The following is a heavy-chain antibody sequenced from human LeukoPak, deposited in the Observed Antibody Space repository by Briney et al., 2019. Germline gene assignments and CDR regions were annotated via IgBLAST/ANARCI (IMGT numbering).Heavy chain of an antibody. CDR2: IKQDGSEK. D-gene: IGHD3-3*01. V-gene: IGHV3-7*01. J-gene: IGHJ6*02. CDR3: ARASSPYDFWSGYYMHYYGMDV. CDR1: GFTFSSYS. Sequence: PGGSLRLSCAASGFTFSSYSMNWVRQAPGKGLEWVANIKQDGSEKYYVDSVKGRFTISRDNAKNSLYLQMNSLRAEDTAVYYCARASSPYDFWSGYYMHYYGMDVWGQGTTVTVSS.